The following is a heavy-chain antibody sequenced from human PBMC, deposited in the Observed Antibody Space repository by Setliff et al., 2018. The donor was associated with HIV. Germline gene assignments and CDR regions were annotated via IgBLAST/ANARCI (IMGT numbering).Heavy chain of an antibody. J-gene: IGHJ4*02. D-gene: IGHD5-18*01. CDR2: ISSSSSYI. CDR3: ARDPRDTAFDY. V-gene: IGHV3-21*01. CDR1: GFSFGNHW. Sequence: GGSLRLSCGASGFSFGNHWMYWVRQAPGKGLEWVSSISSSSSYIYYADSVKGRFTISRDNAKNSLYLQMNSLRAEDTAVYYCARDPRDTAFDYWGQGTLVTVSS.